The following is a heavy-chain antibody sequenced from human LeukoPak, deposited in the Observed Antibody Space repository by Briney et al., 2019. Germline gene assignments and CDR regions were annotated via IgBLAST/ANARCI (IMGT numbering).Heavy chain of an antibody. CDR2: IYYSGSA. V-gene: IGHV4-59*01. CDR1: GGSISDYS. J-gene: IGHJ4*02. D-gene: IGHD6-25*01. Sequence: SETLSLTCTVAGGSISDYSWSWIRQPPGKGLEWIGNIYYSGSANHNPSLKSRVTISRDTSKNQFSLKLTSVTTADTAVYYCARAGGVKTAALDLDYWGQGTLVTVSS. CDR3: ARAGGVKTAALDLDY.